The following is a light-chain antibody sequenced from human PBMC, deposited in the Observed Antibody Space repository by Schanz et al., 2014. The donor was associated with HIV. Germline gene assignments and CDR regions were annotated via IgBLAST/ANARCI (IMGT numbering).Light chain of an antibody. Sequence: QSVLTQPPSASGTPGQRVTISCSGSSSNIRINTVNWYQQFPGTAPKLLIYRNSRRPSGVPDRFSGSKTGTSATLAIIGLQTGDEADYYCGTWDSSLSAVVFGGGTKLTVL. J-gene: IGLJ2*01. CDR2: RNS. CDR3: GTWDSSLSAVV. CDR1: SSNIRINT. V-gene: IGLV1-44*01.